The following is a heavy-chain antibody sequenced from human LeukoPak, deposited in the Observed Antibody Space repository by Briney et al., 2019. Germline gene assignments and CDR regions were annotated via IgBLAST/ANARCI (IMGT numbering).Heavy chain of an antibody. CDR1: GFTFSSYG. D-gene: IGHD1-26*01. V-gene: IGHV3-30*02. CDR3: AKLPPTGVSTKSAMDY. J-gene: IGHJ4*02. CDR2: IRYDGSNT. Sequence: GGSLRLSCAASGFTFSSYGMHWVRQAPGKGLEWVAFIRYDGSNTYYADSVRGRFTISRDNSKNTLYLQMNSLRAEDTSVYYCAKLPPTGVSTKSAMDYWGQETLVTVSS.